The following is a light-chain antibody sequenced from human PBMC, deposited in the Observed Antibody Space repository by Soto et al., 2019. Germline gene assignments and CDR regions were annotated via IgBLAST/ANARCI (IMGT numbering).Light chain of an antibody. CDR3: QQYDDWPIT. V-gene: IGKV1-33*01. Sequence: DIQITQSPSSLFASVGDRVTITCQTSQDISDFLNWYQQKPGKAPKVLIYDTSKLETGVPSRFSGSGSGTHFSLTISSLQSEDSATYYCQQYDDWPITFGQGTRLEI. CDR1: QDISDF. J-gene: IGKJ5*01. CDR2: DTS.